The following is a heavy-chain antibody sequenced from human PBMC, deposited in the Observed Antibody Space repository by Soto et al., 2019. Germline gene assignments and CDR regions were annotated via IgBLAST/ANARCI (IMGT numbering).Heavy chain of an antibody. V-gene: IGHV4-30-4*01. Sequence: VQLQESGPGLAETLSLTCTVSGVSITSGDYYWNWIRQPPGKGLEWIGNIDYSGNTYYNPSLKSRLTISLDTSKNQFSLKLNSVTAADTAVYYCASFGVASMTWFDPWGQGTLVTVSS. D-gene: IGHD3-3*01. CDR1: GVSITSGDYY. J-gene: IGHJ5*02. CDR2: IDYSGNT. CDR3: ASFGVASMTWFDP.